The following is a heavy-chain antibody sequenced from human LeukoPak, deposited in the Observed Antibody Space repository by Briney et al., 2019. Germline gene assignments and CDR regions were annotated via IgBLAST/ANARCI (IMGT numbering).Heavy chain of an antibody. CDR3: ARGDDWNYEDY. D-gene: IGHD5-24*01. Sequence: GGSLRLSCAASGFTVSNNYMSWVRQAPGKGLEWVSVIYSGGSTYFADSVKGRFTISRDNSKNSLYLQMNSLRAEDTAIYYCARGDDWNYEDYWGQGTLVTVSS. V-gene: IGHV3-53*01. CDR1: GFTVSNNY. J-gene: IGHJ4*02. CDR2: IYSGGST.